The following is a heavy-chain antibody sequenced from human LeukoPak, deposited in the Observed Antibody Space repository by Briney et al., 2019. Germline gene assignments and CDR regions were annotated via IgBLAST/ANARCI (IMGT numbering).Heavy chain of an antibody. V-gene: IGHV4-34*01. CDR1: GGSISSYY. D-gene: IGHD3-9*01. CDR3: ARDPEYDILTGYYSSYYYYGMDV. Sequence: SETLSLTCTVSGGSISSYYWSWIRQPPGKGLEWIGEINHSGSTNYNPSLKSRVTISVDTSKNQFSLKLSSVTAADTAVYYCARDPEYDILTGYYSSYYYYGMDVWGQGTTVTVSS. J-gene: IGHJ6*02. CDR2: INHSGST.